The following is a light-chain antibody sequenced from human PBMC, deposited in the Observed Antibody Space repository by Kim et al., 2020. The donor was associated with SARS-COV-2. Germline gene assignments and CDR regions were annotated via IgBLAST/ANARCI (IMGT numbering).Light chain of an antibody. V-gene: IGKV1-16*02. CDR1: QVISTS. J-gene: IGKJ4*01. CDR3: QQYKSYPLT. Sequence: ASVGERVTITCRASQVISTSLAWFQPKPGDVPQCLMYATSSLQSGVPSKFCGSGSGTDFSLTISSLQPEDFATYFCQQYKSYPLTFGGGTTVDI. CDR2: ATS.